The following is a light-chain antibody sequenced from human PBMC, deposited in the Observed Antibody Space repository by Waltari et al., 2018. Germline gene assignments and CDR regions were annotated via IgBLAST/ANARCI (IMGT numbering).Light chain of an antibody. Sequence: DIQMTQSPSSLSASVGDRVTITCQASQDIYIYLSWYQQKSGKAPKLLIYDASNLETGVPSRFSGSGSGTDFTFTISSLQPEDVATYYCQQYDNLPPFTFGPGTKVDIK. J-gene: IGKJ3*01. CDR3: QQYDNLPPFT. CDR2: DAS. CDR1: QDIYIY. V-gene: IGKV1-33*01.